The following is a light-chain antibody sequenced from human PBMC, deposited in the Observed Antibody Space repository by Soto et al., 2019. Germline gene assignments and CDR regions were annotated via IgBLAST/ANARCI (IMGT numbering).Light chain of an antibody. CDR3: HSHDVSLSGPV. V-gene: IGLV1-40*01. CDR2: DNN. CDR1: RSNTGAGYD. Sequence: QSVLTQPPSVSGAPGQRVTISCTGSRSNTGAGYDVHWYQQLPGTAPKVLIYDNNNRPSGVPDRFSGSKSGTSASLAITGLQAEDEADYYCHSHDVSLSGPVFGGGTQLTVL. J-gene: IGLJ2*01.